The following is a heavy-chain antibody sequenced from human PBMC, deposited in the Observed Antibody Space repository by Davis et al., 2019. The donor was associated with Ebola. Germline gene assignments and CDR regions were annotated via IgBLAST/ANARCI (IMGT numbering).Heavy chain of an antibody. Sequence: SVPVSCKASRYTLTSYGISWVRQAPGQGLEWMGWISAYNGNTNYAQKLQGRVTMTTDTSTGTAYMELRSLRSDDTAVYYCARDPVVGATDYWGQGTLVTVSS. CDR3: ARDPVVGATDY. CDR1: RYTLTSYG. D-gene: IGHD1-26*01. J-gene: IGHJ4*02. CDR2: ISAYNGNT. V-gene: IGHV1-18*01.